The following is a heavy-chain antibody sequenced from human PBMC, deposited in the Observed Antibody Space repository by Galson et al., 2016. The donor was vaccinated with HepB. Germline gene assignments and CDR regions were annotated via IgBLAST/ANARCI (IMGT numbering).Heavy chain of an antibody. CDR3: ARVDTYYDSSGYPDY. CDR1: GGTFGTHT. V-gene: IGHV1-69*13. D-gene: IGHD3-22*01. CDR2: IVPALGVS. J-gene: IGHJ4*02. Sequence: SVKVSCKASGGTFGTHTVGWVRQAPGQGLEWVGGIVPALGVSNSAQTLQDRVKFAADESTATVFMELARLKSEDTAVYYCARVDTYYDSSGYPDYWGQGTLVTVSS.